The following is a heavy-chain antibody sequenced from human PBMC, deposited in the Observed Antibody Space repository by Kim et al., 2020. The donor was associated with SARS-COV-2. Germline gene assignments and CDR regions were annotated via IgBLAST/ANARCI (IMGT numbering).Heavy chain of an antibody. CDR2: ISAYNGNT. Sequence: ASVKVSCKASGYTFTSYGISWVRQAPGQGLEWMGWISAYNGNTNYAQKLQGRVTMTTDTSTSTAYMELRSLRSDDTAVYYCARTPIGIVVVVAAHNDYWGQGTLVTVSS. V-gene: IGHV1-18*01. D-gene: IGHD2-15*01. CDR3: ARTPIGIVVVVAAHNDY. J-gene: IGHJ4*02. CDR1: GYTFTSYG.